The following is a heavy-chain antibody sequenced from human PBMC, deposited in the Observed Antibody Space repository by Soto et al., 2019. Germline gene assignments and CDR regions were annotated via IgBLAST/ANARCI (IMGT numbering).Heavy chain of an antibody. CDR1: GGSINGYS. V-gene: IGHV4-59*08. Sequence: SETLSLTCTVSGGSINGYSWSWIRQPPGKGLEWIGYIYYGGSTNYNPSLKSRVTISIDTSKNQFSLKLSSVTAADTAVYYCARQVSAVYRDMWFDPWGQGTLVTVSS. CDR2: IYYGGST. J-gene: IGHJ5*02. CDR3: ARQVSAVYRDMWFDP. D-gene: IGHD1-20*01.